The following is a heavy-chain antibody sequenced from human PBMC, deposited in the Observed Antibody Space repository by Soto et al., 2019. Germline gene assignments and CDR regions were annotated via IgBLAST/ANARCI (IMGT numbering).Heavy chain of an antibody. CDR3: ASATYYYDSSGYDY. J-gene: IGHJ4*02. Sequence: GGSLRLSCAASGFTFSSYEMNWVRQAPGKGLEWVSYISSSGITIYYADSVKGRFTISRDNAKNSLYLQMNSLRAEDTAVYYCASATYYYDSSGYDYWGQGTLVTVSS. V-gene: IGHV3-48*03. CDR2: ISSSGITI. CDR1: GFTFSSYE. D-gene: IGHD3-22*01.